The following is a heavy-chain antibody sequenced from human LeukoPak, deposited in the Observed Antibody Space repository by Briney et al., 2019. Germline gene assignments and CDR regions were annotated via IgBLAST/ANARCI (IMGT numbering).Heavy chain of an antibody. D-gene: IGHD3-10*01. J-gene: IGHJ4*02. CDR1: GFTLSDYY. V-gene: IGHV3-11*04. CDR2: ISSSGSTK. Sequence: PGGSLRLSCAASGFTLSDYYMNWIRQAPGKGLEWISFISSSGSTKYYAGSVKGRSSISRDTTKNSLYLQMNSLRAEDTAVYYCARERTPKHYYGSGNLDRYFDHWGQGTLVTVSS. CDR3: ARERTPKHYYGSGNLDRYFDH.